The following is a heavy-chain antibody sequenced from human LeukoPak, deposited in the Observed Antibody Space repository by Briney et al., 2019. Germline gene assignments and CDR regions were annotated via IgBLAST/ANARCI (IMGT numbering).Heavy chain of an antibody. J-gene: IGHJ4*02. CDR1: GFTFSSYA. Sequence: PGRSLRLSCAASGFTFSSYAMHWVRQAPGKGLEWVAVISYDGSNKYYADSVKGRFTISRDNSKNTLYLQMNSLRAEDTAVYYCARERIPLRLGEHYFDYWGQGTLVTVSS. CDR2: ISYDGSNK. CDR3: ARERIPLRLGEHYFDY. D-gene: IGHD3-16*01. V-gene: IGHV3-30-3*01.